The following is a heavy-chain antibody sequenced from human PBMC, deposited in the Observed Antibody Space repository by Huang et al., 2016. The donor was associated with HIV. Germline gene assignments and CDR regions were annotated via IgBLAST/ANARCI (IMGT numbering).Heavy chain of an antibody. Sequence: EVHLVESGGGLVRPGRSLRFSCAASGFTFRSYWVKWVRQGPGRGLEWVAKINLDGSERFYVDSVRGRFTISRDNANNSVSLQLNSLKAEDTGVYYCARGFQAKPGDYWGQGTLVTVSS. CDR3: ARGFQAKPGDY. CDR1: GFTFRSYW. J-gene: IGHJ4*02. CDR2: INLDGSER. V-gene: IGHV3-7*01.